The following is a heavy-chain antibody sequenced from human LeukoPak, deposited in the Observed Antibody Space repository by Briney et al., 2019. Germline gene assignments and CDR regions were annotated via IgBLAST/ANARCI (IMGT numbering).Heavy chain of an antibody. V-gene: IGHV4-59*01. D-gene: IGHD6-6*01. J-gene: IGHJ4*02. CDR3: ARGYSTSSVSGGY. CDR1: GGSISSYY. CDR2: IYYSGIT. Sequence: NASETLSLTCTVSGGSISSYYWSWIRQPPGKGLEWIGYIYYSGITNYNPSLKSRVTISVGTSKNQFSLKLSSVTAADTAVYYCARGYSTSSVSGGYWGQGTLVTVSS.